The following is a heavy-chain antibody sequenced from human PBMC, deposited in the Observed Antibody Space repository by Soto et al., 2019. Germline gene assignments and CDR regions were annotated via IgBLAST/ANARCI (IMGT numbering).Heavy chain of an antibody. V-gene: IGHV4-31*02. CDR1: GGSISSVNHY. D-gene: IGHD2-8*02. Sequence: QVQLEQSGPGLVKPSQPLSLTCNISGGSISSVNHYWSWIRQSPGEGLEWLGYIFDRGTTNYNRSHKGRVTISGDTSRSQFSLTIHSVTVADTAVYYCAREVAGTGAFAYWGQGTLVTVSS. CDR3: AREVAGTGAFAY. J-gene: IGHJ4*02. CDR2: IFDRGTT.